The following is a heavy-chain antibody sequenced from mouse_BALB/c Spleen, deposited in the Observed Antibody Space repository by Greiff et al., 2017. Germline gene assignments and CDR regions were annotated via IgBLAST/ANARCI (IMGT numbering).Heavy chain of an antibody. D-gene: IGHD2-14*01. CDR2: INPSNGRT. CDR1: GYTFTSYW. V-gene: IGHV1S81*02. CDR3: ARKYRYFDY. Sequence: QVQLQQPGAELVKPGASVKLSCEASGYTFTSYWMHWVKQRPGQGLEWIGEINPSNGRTNYNEKFKSKATLTVDKSSSTAYMQLSSLTSEDSAVYYCARKYRYFDYWGQGTTLTVSA. J-gene: IGHJ2*01.